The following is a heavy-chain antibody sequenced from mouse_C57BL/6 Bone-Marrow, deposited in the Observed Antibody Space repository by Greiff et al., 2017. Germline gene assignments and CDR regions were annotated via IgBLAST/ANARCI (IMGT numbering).Heavy chain of an antibody. Sequence: EVQLQQSGAELVRPGASVKLSCTASGFNIKDDYMHWVKQRPEQGLAWIGWIDPENGDTEYASKFPGKATITADTSSNTAYLQLRSLTSEDTAVYYCTFITTVVAYDFWYFDVWGTGTTVTVSS. CDR2: IDPENGDT. CDR3: TFITTVVAYDFWYFDV. CDR1: GFNIKDDY. J-gene: IGHJ1*03. D-gene: IGHD1-1*01. V-gene: IGHV14-4*01.